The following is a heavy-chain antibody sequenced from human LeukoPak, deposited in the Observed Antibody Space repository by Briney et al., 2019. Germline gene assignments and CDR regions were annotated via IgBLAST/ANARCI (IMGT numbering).Heavy chain of an antibody. CDR2: IIPIFGTA. J-gene: IGHJ6*03. CDR1: LGSFRSYA. CDR3: ARPYDYVWGAHYYLDV. D-gene: IGHD3-16*01. Sequence: SVKVSCTASLGSFRSYAIRWVRQAPGQGLEWMGRIIPIFGTANYAQKFQGRVTITADKSTSTAYMELSSLRSEDTAVYYCARPYDYVWGAHYYLDVWGKGTTVTVSS. V-gene: IGHV1-69*06.